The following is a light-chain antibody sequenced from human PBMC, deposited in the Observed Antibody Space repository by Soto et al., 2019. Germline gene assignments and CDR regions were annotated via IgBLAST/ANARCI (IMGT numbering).Light chain of an antibody. V-gene: IGKV1-39*01. CDR2: AAS. Sequence: DIQMTQSPSSLSASVGDRVTITCQASQDISNYLNWYQQKPGKAPKLLIYAASSLQSGVPSRFSGSGPGTDFTLTISSLQPEDFATYYCQQSYSTSWTFGQGTKVDIK. CDR3: QQSYSTSWT. J-gene: IGKJ1*01. CDR1: QDISNY.